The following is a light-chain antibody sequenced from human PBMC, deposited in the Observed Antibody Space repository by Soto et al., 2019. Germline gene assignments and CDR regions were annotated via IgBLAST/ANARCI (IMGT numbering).Light chain of an antibody. CDR1: QSVSSSY. CDR3: QQRSNWPPIT. V-gene: IGKV3D-20*02. J-gene: IGKJ5*01. Sequence: EIVLTQSPGTLSLSPGERATLSCRASQSVSSSYLAWYQQKPGQAPRLLMYDASKRATGIPARFSGSGSGTDFTLTISSLEPEDFAVYYCQQRSNWPPITFGQGTRLEIK. CDR2: DAS.